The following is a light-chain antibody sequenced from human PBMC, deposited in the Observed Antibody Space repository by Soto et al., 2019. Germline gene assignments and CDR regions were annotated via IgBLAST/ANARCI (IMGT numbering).Light chain of an antibody. CDR3: SSYTSSSTLV. CDR1: NSDVGGYNF. CDR2: DVT. J-gene: IGLJ1*01. Sequence: QSVLTQPAFVSGSPGQSITISCTGTNSDVGGYNFVSWYQQHPGKVPKLMIYDVTNRPSGVSNRFSGSKSGNTASLTISGVQAEDEADYYCSSYTSSSTLVFGTGTKLTVL. V-gene: IGLV2-14*01.